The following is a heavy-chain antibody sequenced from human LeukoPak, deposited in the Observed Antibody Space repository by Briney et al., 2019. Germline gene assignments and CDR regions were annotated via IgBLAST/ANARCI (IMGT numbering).Heavy chain of an antibody. V-gene: IGHV3-66*01. D-gene: IGHD2-15*01. CDR3: ARDRYCSGGSCALVHFDY. CDR2: IYSGGST. Sequence: PGGSLRLSCAASGFTVSSNYMSWVRQAPGKGLEWVSVIYSGGSTYYADSVKGRFTISRDNSKNTLYLQMNSLRAEDTAVYYCARDRYCSGGSCALVHFDYWGQGTLVTVSS. CDR1: GFTVSSNY. J-gene: IGHJ4*02.